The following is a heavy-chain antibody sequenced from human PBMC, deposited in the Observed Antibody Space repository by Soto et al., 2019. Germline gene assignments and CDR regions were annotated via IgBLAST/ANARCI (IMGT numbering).Heavy chain of an antibody. CDR3: ARTDCSGGSCYYFDY. Sequence: GESLKISCAASGFTFSSYDMHWVRQATGKGLEWVSAIGTAGDPYYPGSVKGRFTISRENAKNSLYLQMNSLRAGDTAVYYCARTDCSGGSCYYFDYWGQGTLVTVSS. J-gene: IGHJ4*02. CDR1: GFTFSSYD. V-gene: IGHV3-13*05. CDR2: IGTAGDP. D-gene: IGHD2-15*01.